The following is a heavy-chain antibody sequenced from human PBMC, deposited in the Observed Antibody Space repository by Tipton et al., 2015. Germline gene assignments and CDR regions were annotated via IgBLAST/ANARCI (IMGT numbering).Heavy chain of an antibody. CDR2: INHSGST. J-gene: IGHJ4*02. CDR1: GGSFSGYY. V-gene: IGHV4-34*01. D-gene: IGHD3-22*01. CDR3: ARGDYYDTLDY. Sequence: AGLVKPSETLSLTCAVYGGSFSGYYWTWIRQPPGKGLEWIGEINHSGSTNYNPSLKSRVTISVDTSKNHFSLKLSSVTAADTAVYYCARGDYYDTLDYWGQGTLVTVSS.